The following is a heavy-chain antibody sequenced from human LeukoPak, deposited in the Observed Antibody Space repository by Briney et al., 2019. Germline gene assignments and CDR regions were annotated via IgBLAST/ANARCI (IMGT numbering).Heavy chain of an antibody. V-gene: IGHV6-1*01. CDR2: TYQRSKWYN. Sequence: SQTLSLTCAISGDSVSINSAAWNWIRQSPSGGLEWLGRTYQRSKWYNDYAVSVKSRITINPDISKNQFSLQSNSVTPEDTAVYYCARSPSPYSSGWYFDYWGQGTLVTVSS. D-gene: IGHD6-19*01. CDR3: ARSPSPYSSGWYFDY. CDR1: GDSVSINSAA. J-gene: IGHJ4*02.